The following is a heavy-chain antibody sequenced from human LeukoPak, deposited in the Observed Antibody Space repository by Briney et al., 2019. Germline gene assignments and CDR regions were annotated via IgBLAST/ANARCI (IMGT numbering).Heavy chain of an antibody. J-gene: IGHJ4*02. D-gene: IGHD3-3*01. CDR1: GGSISSYY. CDR2: IYYSGST. V-gene: IGHV4-59*01. CDR3: ARVPYDFWSGYYYDY. Sequence: SETLSLTCTVSGGSISSYYWSWIRQPPGKGLEWIGYIYYSGSTNYNPSLKGRVTISVDTSKNQFSLKLSSVTAADTAVYYCARVPYDFWSGYYYDYWGQGTLVTVSS.